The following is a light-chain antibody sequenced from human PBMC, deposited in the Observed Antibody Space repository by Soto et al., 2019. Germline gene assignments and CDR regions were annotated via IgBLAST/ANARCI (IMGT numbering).Light chain of an antibody. CDR1: QTISSW. Sequence: IQMTQSPSSLSASVGDRVTVTCRASQTISSWLAWYQQKPGKAPKLLIYRASTLKSGVPSRFSGSGSGTEFTLTISSLQPDDSATYFCQRYNDKFGQGTKVDVK. J-gene: IGKJ1*01. CDR3: QRYNDK. V-gene: IGKV1-5*03. CDR2: RAS.